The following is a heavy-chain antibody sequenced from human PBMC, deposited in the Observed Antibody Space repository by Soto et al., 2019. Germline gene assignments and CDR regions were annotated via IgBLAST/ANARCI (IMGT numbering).Heavy chain of an antibody. CDR1: GFTFSSYA. D-gene: IGHD5-18*01. CDR2: ISFDGSNK. J-gene: IGHJ4*02. Sequence: QEQLVESGGGVVQPGRSLRLSCVASGFTFSSYAMHWVRQAPGKGLEWVAIISFDGSNKYYADSVKGRFTISRDNSKNTLYLQMNSLRAEDTAVHYCARDRYTYGLIDYWGQGTLVTVSS. CDR3: ARDRYTYGLIDY. V-gene: IGHV3-30-3*01.